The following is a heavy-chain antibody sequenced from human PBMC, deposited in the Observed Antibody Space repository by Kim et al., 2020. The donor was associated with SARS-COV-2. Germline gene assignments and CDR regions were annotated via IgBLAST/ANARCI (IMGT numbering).Heavy chain of an antibody. CDR3: VSATLACCGDECLGHDY. J-gene: IGHJ4*02. V-gene: IGHV3-21*04. Sequence: GGSLRLSCAASGFAFSSYSMTWVRQAPGKGLEWVSSISRDSTFLFYVDSVKGRFTTSRDNAKSSLYLQMNSLTVEDTAMYYCVSATLACCGDECLGHDYWGQGSLVTVSS. CDR2: ISRDSTFL. D-gene: IGHD2-21*01. CDR1: GFAFSSYS.